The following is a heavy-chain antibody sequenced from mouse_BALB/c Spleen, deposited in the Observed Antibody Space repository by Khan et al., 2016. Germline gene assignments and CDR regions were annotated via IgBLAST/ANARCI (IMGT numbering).Heavy chain of an antibody. D-gene: IGHD1-2*01. CDR2: ISYSGST. CDR1: GYSITSGYG. J-gene: IGHJ2*01. Sequence: EVQLVESGPGLVKPSQSLSLTCTVTGYSITSGYGWNWIRQFPGNKLEWMGYISYSGSTNYNPSLKSRISITRDTSKNQFILQLNSVTTEDTAAYYYARTARIKYWGQGTTLTVSS. V-gene: IGHV3-2*02. CDR3: ARTARIKY.